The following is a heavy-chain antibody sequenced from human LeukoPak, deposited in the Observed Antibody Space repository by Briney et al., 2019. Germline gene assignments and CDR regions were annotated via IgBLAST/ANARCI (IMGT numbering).Heavy chain of an antibody. D-gene: IGHD3-10*01. CDR3: VTGDPIWFDP. Sequence: PGGSLRLSCAASGFSFSNYAMSWARQAPGKGLEWVSGVTSGGGHIYYADFVKGRFTISRDDSKNTLFLQMDSLRVEDTAVYYCVTGDPIWFDPWGQGTLVTVSS. V-gene: IGHV3-23*01. J-gene: IGHJ5*02. CDR1: GFSFSNYA. CDR2: VTSGGGHI.